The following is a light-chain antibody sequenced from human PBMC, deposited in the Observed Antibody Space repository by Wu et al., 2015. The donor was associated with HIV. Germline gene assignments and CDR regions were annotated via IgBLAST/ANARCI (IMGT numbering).Light chain of an antibody. J-gene: IGKJ1*01. Sequence: LSSXGNGATLSCRASQSVSSSLVWFQQKPGQAPRLLIYDASNRVTGIPPRFSGSGSGTDFTLTISRLEPEDFAVYYCQYYGSSQWTFGQGTKVEIK. CDR1: QSVSSS. CDR3: QYYGSSQWT. CDR2: DAS. V-gene: IGKV3-11*01.